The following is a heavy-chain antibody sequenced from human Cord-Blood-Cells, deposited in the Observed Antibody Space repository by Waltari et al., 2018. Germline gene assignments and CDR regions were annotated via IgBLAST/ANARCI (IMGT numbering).Heavy chain of an antibody. CDR2: INPNSGGT. V-gene: IGHV1-2*02. CDR3: ARGYSYGYWYFDL. Sequence: YTFTGYYMHWVRQAPGQGLEWMGWINPNSGGTNYAQKFQGRVTMTRDTSISTAYMELSRLRSDDTAVYYCARGYSYGYWYFDLWGRGTLVTVSS. CDR1: YTFTGYY. D-gene: IGHD5-18*01. J-gene: IGHJ2*01.